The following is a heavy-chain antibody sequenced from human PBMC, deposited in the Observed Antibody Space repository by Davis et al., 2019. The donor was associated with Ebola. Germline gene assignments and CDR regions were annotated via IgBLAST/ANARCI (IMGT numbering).Heavy chain of an antibody. D-gene: IGHD4-17*01. V-gene: IGHV4-59*11. J-gene: IGHJ4*02. CDR2: GYYGGST. Sequence: MPSETLSLTCSVSGGSITSHRWGWIRQPPGKGLEWIGYGYYGGSTNYTPSLKSRVTISIDTSKMEFSLKLSSVTAADTAVYYCARVSMTAVSTHFDYWGQGALVTVSS. CDR1: GGSITSHR. CDR3: ARVSMTAVSTHFDY.